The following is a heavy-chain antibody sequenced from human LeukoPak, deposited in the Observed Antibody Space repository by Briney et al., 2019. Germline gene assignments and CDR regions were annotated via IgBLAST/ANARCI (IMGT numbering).Heavy chain of an antibody. CDR1: GGAFSSYA. CDR3: ARLNTVTTPLGD. J-gene: IGHJ4*02. D-gene: IGHD4-17*01. Sequence: ASVKVSCKASGGAFSSYAISWVRQAPGQGLEWMGRIIPILGIANYAQKFQGRVTITADKSTSTAYMELSSLRSEDTAVYYCARLNTVTTPLGDWGQGTLVTVSS. CDR2: IIPILGIA. V-gene: IGHV1-69*04.